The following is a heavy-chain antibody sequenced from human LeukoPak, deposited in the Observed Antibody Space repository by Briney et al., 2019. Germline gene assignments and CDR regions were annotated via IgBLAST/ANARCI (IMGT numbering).Heavy chain of an antibody. D-gene: IGHD3-16*01. V-gene: IGHV4-31*03. CDR2: IHFSAGT. J-gene: IGHJ2*01. CDR1: SDSMTSGSYY. Sequence: SETLSLTCTVSSDSMTSGSYYWGWIRQHPGKGLEWIGYIHFSAGTYYTPSLKSRVTISVDTSYNQFSLKLSSVTAADTAVYYCARDASDGYFDLWGRGTLVTVSS. CDR3: ARDASDGYFDL.